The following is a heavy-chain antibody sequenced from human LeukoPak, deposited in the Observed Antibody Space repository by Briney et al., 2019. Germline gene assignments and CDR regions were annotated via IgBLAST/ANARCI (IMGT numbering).Heavy chain of an antibody. D-gene: IGHD6-13*01. CDR2: IIPIFGTA. J-gene: IGHJ1*01. Sequence: SVKVSCKASGGTFSSYAISWVRQAPGQGLEWMGGIIPIFGTANYAQKFQGRVTITTDESTSTAYMELSSLRSEDTAVYYCASIAAAGLSIYGYFQHWGQGTLVTVSS. CDR1: GGTFSSYA. V-gene: IGHV1-69*05. CDR3: ASIAAAGLSIYGYFQH.